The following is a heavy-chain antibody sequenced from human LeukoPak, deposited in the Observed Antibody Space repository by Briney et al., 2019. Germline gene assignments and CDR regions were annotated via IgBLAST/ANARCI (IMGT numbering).Heavy chain of an antibody. CDR1: GYSITSGYY. D-gene: IGHD4-11*01. CDR2: YYHSGYT. CDR3: ARLGDYRNYQGSDFDY. Sequence: KPSETLSLTCAVSGYSITSGYYWGWIRQPPREGLEWIGDYYHSGYTYYNPSLKSRLTISVDTSTNQFSLKLSSVTAADTAVYYCARLGDYRNYQGSDFDYWGQGTLVTVSS. V-gene: IGHV4-38-2*01. J-gene: IGHJ4*02.